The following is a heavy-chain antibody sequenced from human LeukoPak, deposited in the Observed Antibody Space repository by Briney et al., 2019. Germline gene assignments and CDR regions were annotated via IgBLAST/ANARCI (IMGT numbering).Heavy chain of an antibody. CDR3: ASYGSGESFDY. CDR2: IYYSGST. D-gene: IGHD3-10*01. Sequence: PSETLSLTCTVSGGSIRSNYYWGWIRQPPGKGLEWIGYIYYSGSTNYNPSLKSRVTISVDTSKNQFSLKLSSVTAADTAVYYCASYGSGESFDYWGQGTLVTVSS. CDR1: GGSIRSNYY. J-gene: IGHJ4*02. V-gene: IGHV4-59*01.